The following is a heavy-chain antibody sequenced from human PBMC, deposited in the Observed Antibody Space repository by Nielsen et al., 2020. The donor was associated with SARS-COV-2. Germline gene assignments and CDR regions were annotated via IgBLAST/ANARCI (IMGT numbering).Heavy chain of an antibody. D-gene: IGHD1-14*01. J-gene: IGHJ6*02. Sequence: SETLSLTCAVYGGSFSGYYWSWIRQPPGKGLEWIGEINHSGSTNYNPFLKSRVTISVDTSKNQFSLKLSSVTAADTAVYYCARGEVVGNYYYGMDVWGQGITVTVSS. V-gene: IGHV4-34*01. CDR2: INHSGST. CDR3: ARGEVVGNYYYGMDV. CDR1: GGSFSGYY.